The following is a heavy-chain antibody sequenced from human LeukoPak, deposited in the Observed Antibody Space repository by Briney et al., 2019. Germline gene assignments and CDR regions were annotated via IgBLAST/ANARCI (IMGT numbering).Heavy chain of an antibody. J-gene: IGHJ4*02. CDR3: TRRRWSSSSVIGY. CDR1: IGSISYYY. CDR2: INHSGST. Sequence: PSETLSLTCGVNIGSISYYYWMWIRQTPSNELEWIGEINHSGSTNYNPSLKSRVTISVDTSKNQFYLTLNSLAASDTAVYYCTRRRWSSSSVIGYWGRGTRVTVSS. D-gene: IGHD6-6*01. V-gene: IGHV4-34*01.